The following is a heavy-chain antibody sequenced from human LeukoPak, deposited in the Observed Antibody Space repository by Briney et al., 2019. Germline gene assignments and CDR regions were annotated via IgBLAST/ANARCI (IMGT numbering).Heavy chain of an antibody. CDR1: GFTFSSYW. J-gene: IGHJ4*02. CDR2: IKQDGSEK. Sequence: GGSLRLSCAASGFTFSSYWMSWVRQAPGKGLEWVANIKQDGSEKYYVDSVKGRFTISRDNAKNSLYLQMNSLRAEDTAVYYCARTRVGYGDFYFDYWGQGTLVTVSS. CDR3: ARTRVGYGDFYFDY. V-gene: IGHV3-7*01. D-gene: IGHD4-17*01.